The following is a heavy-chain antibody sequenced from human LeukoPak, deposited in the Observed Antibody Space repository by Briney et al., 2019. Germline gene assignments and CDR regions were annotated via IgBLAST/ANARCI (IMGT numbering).Heavy chain of an antibody. J-gene: IGHJ4*02. CDR1: GGSISSDYW. Sequence: PSGTLSFTCAVSGGSISSDYWWNWVRQPPGKRLEWIGEIYHSGRTNFNPSIKSRVTISLDKSNNQFSLTLNSVTAADTAVYYCARASRDYYDSSGLLGYWGQGALVTVSS. D-gene: IGHD3-22*01. CDR3: ARASRDYYDSSGLLGY. V-gene: IGHV4-4*02. CDR2: IYHSGRT.